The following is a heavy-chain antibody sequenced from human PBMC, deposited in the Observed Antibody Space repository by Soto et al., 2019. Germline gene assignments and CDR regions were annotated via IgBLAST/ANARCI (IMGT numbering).Heavy chain of an antibody. CDR3: ARRPWEGFDF. D-gene: IGHD1-26*01. Sequence: QITLKESGPTLVKPTQTLTLTCTFSGFSLSTFGVSVGWIRQPPGKAPESLALIHWDDDKRYSTSLKSRLTITKDTSKNQVVLTMTNTDPADSATYYCARRPWEGFDFWGQGILVTVSS. CDR1: GFSLSTFGVS. V-gene: IGHV2-5*02. J-gene: IGHJ4*02. CDR2: IHWDDDK.